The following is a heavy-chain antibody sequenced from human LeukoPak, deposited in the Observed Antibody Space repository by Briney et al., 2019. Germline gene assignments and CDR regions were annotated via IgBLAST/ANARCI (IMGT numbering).Heavy chain of an antibody. Sequence: ASVKVSCKASGYTFTGYYMHWVRQAPGQGIEWMGWINPNSGGTNYAQKFQGRVTMTRDTSISTAYMELSRLRSDDTAVYYCARLVVVVAAGDYWGQGTLVTVSS. D-gene: IGHD2-15*01. V-gene: IGHV1-2*02. CDR1: GYTFTGYY. CDR2: INPNSGGT. CDR3: ARLVVVVAAGDY. J-gene: IGHJ4*02.